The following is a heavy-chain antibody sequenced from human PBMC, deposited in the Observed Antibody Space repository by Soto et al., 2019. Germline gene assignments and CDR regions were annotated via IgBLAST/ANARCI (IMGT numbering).Heavy chain of an antibody. V-gene: IGHV4-39*01. J-gene: IGHJ4*02. D-gene: IGHD1-1*01. CDR2: IYYSGST. CDR3: ATIPIVGTKPYYFNS. CDR1: GGSFDITSSY. Sequence: LQLQESGPGLVKPSETLSLTCTVSGGSFDITSSYWAWVRQPPGKGLEWIVYIYYSGSTYYNPSLKSRITISVDTSTNQLSLRLSSVTAADTAVYYCATIPIVGTKPYYFNSWGQGTLVTVSS.